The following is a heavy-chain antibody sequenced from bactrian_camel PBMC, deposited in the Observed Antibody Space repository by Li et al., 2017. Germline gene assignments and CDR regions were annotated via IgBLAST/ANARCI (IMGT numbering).Heavy chain of an antibody. J-gene: IGHJ4*01. CDR1: GDTASRYC. Sequence: HVQLVESGGGSVQAGGSLRLSCAASGDTASRYCMAWFRQAPGQEREGVARIDSDGATSYDESVKGRFTLSKDSAKNAVNLQMDKLTPEDTAMYNCAASRYCNEDAGTLSFLRYLEEDVWGQGTQVTVS. CDR3: AASRYCNEDAGTLSFLRYLEEDV. CDR2: IDSDGAT. D-gene: IGHD7*01. V-gene: IGHV3S6*01.